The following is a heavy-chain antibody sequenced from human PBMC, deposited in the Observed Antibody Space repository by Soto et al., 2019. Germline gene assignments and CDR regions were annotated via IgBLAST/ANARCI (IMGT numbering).Heavy chain of an antibody. CDR2: IYPDDSDT. D-gene: IGHD2-15*01. Sequence: PGESLKISCKASPDNFNNYWIAWVRQMPGKGLEWMGVIYPDDSDTRYSPSFQGQVTISVDKSIRTVYLQWSSLKASDTAIYYCARVSIIMAVATTGNVPTPNWFDPWGQGTLVTVSS. CDR3: ARVSIIMAVATTGNVPTPNWFDP. V-gene: IGHV5-51*01. CDR1: PDNFNNYW. J-gene: IGHJ5*02.